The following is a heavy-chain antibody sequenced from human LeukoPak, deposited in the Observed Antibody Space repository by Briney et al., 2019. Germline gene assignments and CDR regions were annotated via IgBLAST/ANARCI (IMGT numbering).Heavy chain of an antibody. CDR1: GFTFSSYA. J-gene: IGHJ4*02. CDR2: ISDSGGST. D-gene: IGHD2-15*01. Sequence: GGSLRLSCAASGFTFSSYAMSWVRQAPGKGLEWVSSISDSGGSTYYTDSVKGRFTISRDNSKNTLYLQMNSLRAEDTAVYYCAKSPYGAGDIFDFWGQGTLVTASS. CDR3: AKSPYGAGDIFDF. V-gene: IGHV3-23*01.